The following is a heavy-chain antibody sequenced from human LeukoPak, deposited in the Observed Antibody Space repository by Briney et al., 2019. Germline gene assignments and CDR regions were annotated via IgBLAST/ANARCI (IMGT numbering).Heavy chain of an antibody. CDR2: VSSSGRTI. V-gene: IGHV3-11*04. D-gene: IGHD5-24*01. J-gene: IGHJ6*03. CDR3: AKEMTFFFCMDV. Sequence: GGSLRLSCAASGFTFSDYYMSWIRQAPGKGLEWVSYVSSSGRTIYYADSVKDRFTISRDNSKNTLYLHMNSLRAEDTAVYYCAKEMTFFFCMDVWGKGTTVTVSS. CDR1: GFTFSDYY.